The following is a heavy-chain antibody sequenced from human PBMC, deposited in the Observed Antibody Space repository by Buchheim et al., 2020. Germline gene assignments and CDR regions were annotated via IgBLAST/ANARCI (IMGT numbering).Heavy chain of an antibody. J-gene: IGHJ5*02. Sequence: QVQLQESGPGLVKPSETLSLTCTVSGASIRSYYWSWIRQAPGKGLEWIGYIHYSGSTIYNPSLKSRITISMDTSKNQLSLRLNSVTAADTAVYYCASGGGFCSSTSCYNMGWFDPWGQGTL. V-gene: IGHV4-59*01. D-gene: IGHD2-2*02. CDR2: IHYSGST. CDR1: GASIRSYY. CDR3: ASGGGFCSSTSCYNMGWFDP.